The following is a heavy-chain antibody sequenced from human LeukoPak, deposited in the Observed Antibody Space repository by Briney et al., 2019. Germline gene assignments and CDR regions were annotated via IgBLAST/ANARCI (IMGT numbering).Heavy chain of an antibody. Sequence: GASVKVSCKASGYTFTGYYMHWVRQAPGQGLEWMGWINPNSGGTNYAQKFQGRVTMTRDTSISTAYMELSRLRSDDTAVYYCARIIDPTYYDFWSGSQPIDDWGQEPWSPSPQ. D-gene: IGHD3-3*01. V-gene: IGHV1-2*02. J-gene: IGHJ4*01. CDR3: ARIIDPTYYDFWSGSQPIDD. CDR2: INPNSGGT. CDR1: GYTFTGYY.